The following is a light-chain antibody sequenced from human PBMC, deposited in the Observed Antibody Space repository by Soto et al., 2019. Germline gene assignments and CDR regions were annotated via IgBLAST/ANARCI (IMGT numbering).Light chain of an antibody. V-gene: IGKV3-11*01. Sequence: IVLTQSPATLSLSPGERATLSCGASQSVSSHLAWYQQKPGQAPRLLIYAASSRATGIPDRFSGSGSGTDFTLTISSLQPEDFATYYCQQSYSTPWTFGQGTKVDIK. J-gene: IGKJ1*01. CDR1: QSVSSH. CDR2: AAS. CDR3: QQSYSTPWT.